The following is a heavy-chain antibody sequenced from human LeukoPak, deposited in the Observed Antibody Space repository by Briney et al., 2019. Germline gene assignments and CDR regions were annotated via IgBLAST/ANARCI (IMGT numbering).Heavy chain of an antibody. CDR3: GRRSGYSSSWYFDF. CDR1: GYTFTTYW. Sequence: GESLKISCKGSGYTFTTYWIGWVRQMPGKGLEWMGIIYPGDSDTRYSPSFQGQVTIPADKSISAAYLQWSSLKASDTAMYYCGRRSGYSSSWYFDFWGQGTLVTVSS. V-gene: IGHV5-51*01. CDR2: IYPGDSDT. D-gene: IGHD6-13*01. J-gene: IGHJ4*02.